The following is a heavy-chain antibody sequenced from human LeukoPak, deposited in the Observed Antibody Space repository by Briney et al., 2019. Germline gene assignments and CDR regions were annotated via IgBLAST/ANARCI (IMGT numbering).Heavy chain of an antibody. V-gene: IGHV3-48*01. CDR2: ISSSSGNI. J-gene: IGHJ4*02. D-gene: IGHD2-21*01. CDR3: AREAPYCGGECPDY. CDR1: GFTFSTYA. Sequence: GGSLRLSCAASGFTFSTYAMNWVRQAPGKGLEWLSYISSSSGNIKYADSVKGRFTISRDNAKNSLYLQMNSLRAEDTAVYYCAREAPYCGGECPDYWGQGTLVTVSS.